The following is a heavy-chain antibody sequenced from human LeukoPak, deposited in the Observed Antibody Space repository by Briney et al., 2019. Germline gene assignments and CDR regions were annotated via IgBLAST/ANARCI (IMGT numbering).Heavy chain of an antibody. CDR2: LRGSGGGT. J-gene: IGHJ4*02. D-gene: IGHD3-10*01. CDR3: AKRGVVIRVILVGFHKEAYYFDS. CDR1: GITLSNYG. Sequence: GGSLRLSCAVSGITLSNYGMSWVRQAPGKGLEWVAGLRGSGGGTNYADSVKGRFTISRDNAKNTLYLQMNSLRAEDTAVYFCAKRGVVIRVILVGFHKEAYYFDSWGQGALVTVSS. V-gene: IGHV3-23*01.